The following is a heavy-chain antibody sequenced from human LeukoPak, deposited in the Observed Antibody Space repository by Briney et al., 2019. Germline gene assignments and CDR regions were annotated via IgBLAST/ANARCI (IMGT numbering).Heavy chain of an antibody. J-gene: IGHJ4*02. CDR2: VTVSGGGT. CDR3: AKRAARPAYYFDF. Sequence: GGSLRLSCTASGFTFGSYAMSWVPQAPGKGLEWVSTVTVSGGGTYYGDSVKGRFTISRDNSKNTLYLQMNSLRAEDTAVYYCAKRAARPAYYFDFWGQGTLVTISS. CDR1: GFTFGSYA. V-gene: IGHV3-23*01. D-gene: IGHD6-6*01.